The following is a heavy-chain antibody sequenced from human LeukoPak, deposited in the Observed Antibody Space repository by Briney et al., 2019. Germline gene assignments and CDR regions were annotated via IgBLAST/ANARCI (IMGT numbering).Heavy chain of an antibody. Sequence: SETLSLTCTASGGSISSYYWSWIRQPPGKGLEWIGYIYYSGSTNYNPSLKSRVTISVDTSKNQFSLKLSSVTAADTAVYYCASAPYYDFWSGGYYYMDVWGKGTTVTVSS. D-gene: IGHD3-3*01. V-gene: IGHV4-59*01. J-gene: IGHJ6*03. CDR3: ASAPYYDFWSGGYYYMDV. CDR2: IYYSGST. CDR1: GGSISSYY.